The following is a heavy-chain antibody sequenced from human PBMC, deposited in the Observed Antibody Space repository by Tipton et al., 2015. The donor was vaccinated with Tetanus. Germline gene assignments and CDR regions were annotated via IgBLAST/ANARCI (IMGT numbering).Heavy chain of an antibody. V-gene: IGHV4-34*01. Sequence: TLSLTCAVYGGSFSGYYWSWIRQPPGKGLEWIGEINHSGSTNYNPSLKSRVTISVDTSKNQFSLKLSSVTAADTAAYYCARGREVTTVTIIGAHDWYFDLWGRGTLVTVSS. J-gene: IGHJ2*01. CDR2: INHSGST. D-gene: IGHD4-17*01. CDR3: ARGREVTTVTIIGAHDWYFDL. CDR1: GGSFSGYY.